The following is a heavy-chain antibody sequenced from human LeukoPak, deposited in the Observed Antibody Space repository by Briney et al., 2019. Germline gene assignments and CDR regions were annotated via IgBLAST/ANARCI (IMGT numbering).Heavy chain of an antibody. CDR1: GGSFSGYH. V-gene: IGHV4-34*01. J-gene: IGHJ4*02. Sequence: PSETLSLTCAVYGGSFSGYHWSWIRQPPGKGLEWIGEINHSGSTNYNPSLKSRVTISVDTSKNQFSLKLSSVTAADTAVYYCASRAGGNTAGVVWGQGTLVTVSS. CDR2: INHSGST. CDR3: ASRAGGNTAGVV. D-gene: IGHD4-23*01.